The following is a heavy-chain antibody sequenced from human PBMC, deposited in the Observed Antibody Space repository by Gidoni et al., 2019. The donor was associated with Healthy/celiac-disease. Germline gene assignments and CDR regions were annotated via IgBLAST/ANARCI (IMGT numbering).Heavy chain of an antibody. Sequence: QVQLGQSGAEVKKPGYSLKVYCKAPGGTFSSDAISWVRQAPGQGLEWMGGIIPIFGTANYAQKFQGRVTITADESTSTAYMELSSLRSEDTAVDYCARVQATLSWFDSWGQGTLVTVSS. CDR3: ARVQATLSWFDS. J-gene: IGHJ5*01. D-gene: IGHD5-12*01. CDR2: IIPIFGTA. V-gene: IGHV1-69*01. CDR1: GGTFSSDA.